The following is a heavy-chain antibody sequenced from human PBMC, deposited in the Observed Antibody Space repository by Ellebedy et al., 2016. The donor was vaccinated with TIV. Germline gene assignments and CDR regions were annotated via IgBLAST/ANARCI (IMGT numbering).Heavy chain of an antibody. CDR1: GYTFSRYT. J-gene: IGHJ4*02. Sequence: ASVKVSCXASGYTFSRYTMHWVCQAPGQRPEWMGWIDAGYGNTRYSQKFQDRVTMTRDTSAKTAYMELTSLRSEDTAVYYCAREGDYYFDYWGQGTLVTVSS. CDR3: AREGDYYFDY. V-gene: IGHV1-3*01. CDR2: IDAGYGNT. D-gene: IGHD2-21*01.